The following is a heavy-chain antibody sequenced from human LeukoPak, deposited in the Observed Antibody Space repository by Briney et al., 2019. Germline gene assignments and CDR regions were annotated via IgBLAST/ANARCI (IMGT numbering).Heavy chain of an antibody. CDR2: INPNSGGT. V-gene: IGHV1-2*02. D-gene: IGHD6-13*01. CDR1: GYTFTGYY. Sequence: ASVKVSCKASGYTFTGYYMHWVRQAPGQGLEWMGWINPNSGGTNYAQKFQGRVTMTRDTSISTAYMELSRLRSDDTAVYYCARDRVEFGSSFDLGLDYWGQGTLVTVSS. CDR3: ARDRVEFGSSFDLGLDY. J-gene: IGHJ4*02.